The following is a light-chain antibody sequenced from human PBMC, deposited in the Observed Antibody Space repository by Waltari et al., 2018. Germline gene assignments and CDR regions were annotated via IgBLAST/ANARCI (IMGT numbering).Light chain of an antibody. CDR3: SAWDDSLSGPV. J-gene: IGLJ2*01. CDR1: SSNIGRNY. Sequence: QSVLTQPPSASGTPGQRVTISCSGSSSNIGRNYVYWYQQLPGTAPKLLIYRDNQRPSGVPDRFSGSKSGTSTSLAISGLWFEDEADYYCSAWDDSLSGPVFGGGTKLTVL. CDR2: RDN. V-gene: IGLV1-47*03.